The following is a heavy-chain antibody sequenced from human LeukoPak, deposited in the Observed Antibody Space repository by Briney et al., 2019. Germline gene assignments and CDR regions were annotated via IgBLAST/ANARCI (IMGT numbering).Heavy chain of an antibody. CDR1: GFTFSSYG. D-gene: IGHD1-26*01. CDR2: ISYDGSNK. Sequence: GGSLRLSCAASGFTFSSYGMHWVRQAPGNGLEWVAVISYDGSNKYYADSVKGRFTISRDNSKNTLYLQMNSLRAEDTAVYYCAKGGSGSSWAFDYWGQGTLVTVSS. J-gene: IGHJ4*02. V-gene: IGHV3-30*18. CDR3: AKGGSGSSWAFDY.